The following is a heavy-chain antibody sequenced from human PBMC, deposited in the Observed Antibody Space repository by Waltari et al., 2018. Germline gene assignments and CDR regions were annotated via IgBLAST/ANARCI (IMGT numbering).Heavy chain of an antibody. D-gene: IGHD4-17*01. Sequence: QVHLVQSGAEVKKPGASVKVSCKDSGYTFTGSYIQWVRRAPGQGLEWMGRINPNSGDTNYAQKFQGRVTLTRDTSINTAYMELSSLKSDDTAVYYCARDLGSDYGNRDYWGQGTLVTVPS. CDR1: GYTFTGSY. V-gene: IGHV1-2*06. CDR3: ARDLGSDYGNRDY. J-gene: IGHJ4*02. CDR2: INPNSGDT.